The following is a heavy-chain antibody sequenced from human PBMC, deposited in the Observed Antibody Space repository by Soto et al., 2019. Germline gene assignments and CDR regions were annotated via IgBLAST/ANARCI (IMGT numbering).Heavy chain of an antibody. CDR1: GFSFFNYG. CDR2: VTYDSSEK. Sequence: LRLSCTASGFSFFNYGFAWIRQAPGKGLEWVAVVTYDSSEKYYADSVKGRFTISRDNSKNTVYLQMDSLQHNDSALYYCGKAGGSELRYFDWPEVGVWGQGTLVTVSS. CDR3: GKAGGSELRYFDWPEVGV. V-gene: IGHV3-30*18. D-gene: IGHD3-9*01. J-gene: IGHJ4*02.